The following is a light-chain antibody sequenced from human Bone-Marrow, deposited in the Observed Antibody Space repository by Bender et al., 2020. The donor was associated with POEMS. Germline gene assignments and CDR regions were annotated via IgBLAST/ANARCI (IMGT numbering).Light chain of an antibody. CDR1: SSNIGSNS. V-gene: IGLV1-47*01. CDR3: ATWDDSLSGWV. CDR2: RNN. J-gene: IGLJ3*02. Sequence: QSVLTQPPSASGTPGQRVTIFCSGSSSNIGSNSVYWYQQFPGTAPKLLIYRNNQRPSGVPDRFSGSKSDTSASLAISGLRSEEEGDYYCATWDDSLSGWVFGGGTKLTVL.